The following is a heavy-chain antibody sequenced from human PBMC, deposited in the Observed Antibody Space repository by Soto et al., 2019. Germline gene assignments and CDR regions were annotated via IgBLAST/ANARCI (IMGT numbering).Heavy chain of an antibody. V-gene: IGHV4-4*02. D-gene: IGHD6-13*01. CDR3: ARETKSIAAALDYYGMDV. CDR2: IYHSGST. J-gene: IGHJ6*02. CDR1: GGSISSSNW. Sequence: SETLSLTCAVSGGSISSSNWWSWVRQPPGKGLEWIGEIYHSGSTNYNPSLKSQVTISVDKSKNQFSLKLSSVTAADTAVYYCARETKSIAAALDYYGMDVWGQGTTVTVSS.